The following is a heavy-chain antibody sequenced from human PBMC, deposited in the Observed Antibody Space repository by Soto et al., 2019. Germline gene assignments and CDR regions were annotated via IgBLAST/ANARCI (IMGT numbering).Heavy chain of an antibody. V-gene: IGHV3-23*01. CDR3: AKRAYYDFWSGYGMDV. CDR1: GFTFSSFA. CDR2: ISGSGGST. J-gene: IGHJ6*02. D-gene: IGHD3-3*01. Sequence: GGSLRLSCAASGFTFSSFALSWVRQATGKGLEWVSAISGSGGSTYYADSVKGRFTISRDNSKNTLYLQMNSLRAEDTDVYYCAKRAYYDFWSGYGMDVWGQGTTVTVSS.